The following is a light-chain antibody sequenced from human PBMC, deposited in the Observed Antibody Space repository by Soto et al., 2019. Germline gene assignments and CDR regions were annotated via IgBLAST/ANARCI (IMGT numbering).Light chain of an antibody. CDR3: QQYGDYNSPRYS. CDR1: QSVSTNY. J-gene: IGKJ2*03. CDR2: ATS. V-gene: IGKV3-20*01. Sequence: EIVLTQSPGTPSLSPGDRVTLSCRASQSVSTNYFSWYQQKPGQAPRLLIYATSSRAVGIPDRFSGSGSGTDFTLTISRLEPEDFAMYYCQQYGDYNSPRYSFGQGTRLEI.